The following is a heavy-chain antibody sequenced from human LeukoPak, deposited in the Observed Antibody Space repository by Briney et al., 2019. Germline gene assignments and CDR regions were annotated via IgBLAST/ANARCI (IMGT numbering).Heavy chain of an antibody. Sequence: PGGSLRLSCAASGFTFSSHAMSWVRQAPGKGLAWVSVISGSGGSTYNADSVKGRFTISRDNSKNTLYLQMKSLRVDDTAVYYCAKAPGYCSGGTCYDYWGQGSLVAVSS. V-gene: IGHV3-23*01. CDR3: AKAPGYCSGGTCYDY. CDR2: ISGSGGST. D-gene: IGHD2-15*01. J-gene: IGHJ4*02. CDR1: GFTFSSHA.